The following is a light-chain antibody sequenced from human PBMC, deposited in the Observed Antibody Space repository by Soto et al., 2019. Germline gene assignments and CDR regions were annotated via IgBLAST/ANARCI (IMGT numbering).Light chain of an antibody. Sequence: EIEMTRSPDTLSVSLGERATLSWRASQSVTNNLAWYQQKPGQAPRLLISGASTRATGIPARFSGSGSGTEFTLTISSLQSEDFAVYYCQQYKNWPRTFGQGTKVDIK. CDR1: QSVTNN. CDR3: QQYKNWPRT. V-gene: IGKV3-15*01. J-gene: IGKJ1*01. CDR2: GAS.